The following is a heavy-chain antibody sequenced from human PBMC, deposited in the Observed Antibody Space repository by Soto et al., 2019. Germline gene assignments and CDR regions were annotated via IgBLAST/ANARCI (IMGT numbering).Heavy chain of an antibody. CDR2: IRWNSGII. V-gene: IGHV3-9*01. D-gene: IGHD5-18*01. J-gene: IGHJ4*02. Sequence: EVQLVESGGGLVQPGRSLRLSCAASGFTFDDYAMHWVRQAPGKGLEWVSGIRWNSGIIDYADSVKCRFTISRDNAKNSLYLQMNSLRSEDTALYYCAKGYSYGGLEPLGYWGQGTLVTVSS. CDR1: GFTFDDYA. CDR3: AKGYSYGGLEPLGY.